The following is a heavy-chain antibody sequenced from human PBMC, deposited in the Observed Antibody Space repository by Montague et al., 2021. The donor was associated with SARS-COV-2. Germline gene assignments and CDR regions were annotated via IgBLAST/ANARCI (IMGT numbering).Heavy chain of an antibody. CDR1: GDSVSRNNLA. V-gene: IGHV6-1*01. CDR2: TYYGYSWNT. D-gene: IGHD1-7*01. CDR3: ARGWNYAFDI. J-gene: IGHJ3*02. Sequence: CAISGDSVSRNNLAWNWIRQSLSRGLEWLGRTYYGYSWNTDYAVSVKSRITISPDTSKNQFSLHLNSVTPEDTAVYYCARGWNYAFDIWSQGTRVTVSS.